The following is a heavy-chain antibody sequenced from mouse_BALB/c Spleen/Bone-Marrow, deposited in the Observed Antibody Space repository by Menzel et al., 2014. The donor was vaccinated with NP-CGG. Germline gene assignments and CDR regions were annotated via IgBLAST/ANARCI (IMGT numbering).Heavy chain of an antibody. CDR3: ARYDGYFDY. V-gene: IGHV1-54*01. D-gene: IGHD2-3*01. CDR1: GYAFTDYL. Sequence: QVQLKESGAELVRPGTSVKVSCKASGYAFTDYLMEWLKQRLGQGLEWIGVINPGSGSTNYNEKFKDKATLTADKSSSTAYMQLSSLTSDDSAVYFCARYDGYFDYWGQGTILTVSS. J-gene: IGHJ2*01. CDR2: INPGSGST.